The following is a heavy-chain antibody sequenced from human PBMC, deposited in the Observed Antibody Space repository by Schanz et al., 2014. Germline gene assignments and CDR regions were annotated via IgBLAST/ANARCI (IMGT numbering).Heavy chain of an antibody. CDR3: APLDDCGGGCPINDAFDV. CDR2: VGSGRSAYT. Sequence: QVQLVDSGGGLVKPGGSLRLSCAASGFTFSDYYMTWIRQAPGKGLEWVSFVGSGRSAYTEYADSVKGRFTISRDNAKNTLYLHMNSLRVEDTAVYYCAPLDDCGGGCPINDAFDVWGQGTMVTVSS. V-gene: IGHV3-11*05. D-gene: IGHD2-21*01. CDR1: GFTFSDYY. J-gene: IGHJ3*01.